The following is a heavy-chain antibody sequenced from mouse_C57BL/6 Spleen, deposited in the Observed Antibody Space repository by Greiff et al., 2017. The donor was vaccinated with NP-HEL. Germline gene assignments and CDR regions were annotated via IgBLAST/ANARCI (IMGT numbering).Heavy chain of an antibody. D-gene: IGHD2-5*01. V-gene: IGHV1-52*01. CDR2: IDPSDSDT. CDR1: GYTFTSYW. J-gene: IGHJ2*01. CDR3: ARSAYYSNYGDY. Sequence: VQLQQPGAELVRPGSSVKLSCKASGYTFTSYWMHWVKQRPIQGLEWIGNIDPSDSDTHYNQKFKDKATLTVDKSSSTAYMQLSSLTSEDSAVYYCARSAYYSNYGDYWGQGTTLTVSS.